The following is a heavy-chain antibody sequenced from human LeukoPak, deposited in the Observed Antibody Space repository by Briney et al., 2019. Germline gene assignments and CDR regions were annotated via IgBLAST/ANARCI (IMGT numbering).Heavy chain of an antibody. CDR3: ARLTGTTWGYYYYYMDV. CDR1: GYSFTNYW. V-gene: IGHV5-51*01. CDR2: IYPGDFDT. J-gene: IGHJ6*03. Sequence: GESLKISCKGSGYSFTNYWIGWVRQMPGKGQEWMGIIYPGDFDTRYSPSFQGQVTISADKSISAAYLQWSSLKASDTAMYYCARLTGTTWGYYYYYMDVWGKGTTVTVSS. D-gene: IGHD1-7*01.